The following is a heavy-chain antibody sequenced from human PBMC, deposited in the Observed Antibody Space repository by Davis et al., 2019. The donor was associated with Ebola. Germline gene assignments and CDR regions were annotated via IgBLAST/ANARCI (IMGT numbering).Heavy chain of an antibody. J-gene: IGHJ6*03. CDR3: ARVLALSYDFWSPYMDV. D-gene: IGHD3-3*01. Sequence: GGSLRLSCAASGFTFSSYSMNWVRQAPGKGLEWVSYISSSSSTIYYADSVKGRFTISRDNAKNSLYLQMNSLRAEDTAVYYCARVLALSYDFWSPYMDVWGKGTTVTVSS. CDR2: ISSSSSTI. V-gene: IGHV3-48*04. CDR1: GFTFSSYS.